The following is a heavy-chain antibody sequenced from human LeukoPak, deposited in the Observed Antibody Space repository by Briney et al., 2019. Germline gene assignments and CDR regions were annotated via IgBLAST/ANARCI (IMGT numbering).Heavy chain of an antibody. CDR3: ARPRYSGSYLDAFDI. CDR1: GFTFSSYA. J-gene: IGHJ3*02. V-gene: IGHV3-30-3*01. D-gene: IGHD1-26*01. Sequence: GGSLRLSCAASGFTFSSYAMHWVRQAPGKGLEWVAVISYDGSNKYYADSVKGRFTISRDNSKNTLYLQMNSLRAEDTAVYYCARPRYSGSYLDAFDIWRQGTMVTVSS. CDR2: ISYDGSNK.